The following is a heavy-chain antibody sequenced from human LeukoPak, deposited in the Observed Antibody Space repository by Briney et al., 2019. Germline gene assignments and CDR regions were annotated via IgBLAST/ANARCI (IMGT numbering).Heavy chain of an antibody. CDR3: ARVPYDYVWGSYRFGPFDY. CDR2: ISSSSSYI. V-gene: IGHV3-21*01. Sequence: PGGSLRLSCAASGFTFSSYSMNWVRQAPGKGLEWVSSISSSSSYIYYADSVKGRFTISRDNAKNSLYLQMNSLRAEDTAVYYCARVPYDYVWGSYRFGPFDYWGQGTLVTVSS. CDR1: GFTFSSYS. J-gene: IGHJ4*02. D-gene: IGHD3-16*02.